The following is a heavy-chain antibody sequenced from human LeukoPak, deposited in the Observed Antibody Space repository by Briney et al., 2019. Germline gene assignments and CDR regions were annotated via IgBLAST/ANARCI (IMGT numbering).Heavy chain of an antibody. V-gene: IGHV3-11*01. CDR1: GVTFSDYY. J-gene: IGHJ5*02. CDR3: AISSLDSSGWYRPRTPNWFDP. D-gene: IGHD6-19*01. CDR2: ISSSGSTI. Sequence: GETLRLSCAASGVTFSDYYMSWIRQAPGKGLEWVSYISSSGSTIYYAASVKGRFTISRDNAKDSLYLQMNSLRAEDTAVYYCAISSLDSSGWYRPRTPNWFDPWGQGTLVTVSS.